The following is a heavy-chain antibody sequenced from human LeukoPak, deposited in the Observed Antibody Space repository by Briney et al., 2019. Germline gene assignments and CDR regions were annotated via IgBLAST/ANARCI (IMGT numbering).Heavy chain of an antibody. D-gene: IGHD1-1*01. CDR1: GGSFSGYY. CDR3: ARDAPPSQTGTSPY. J-gene: IGHJ4*02. CDR2: ISTSSSYI. V-gene: IGHV3-21*01. Sequence: ASETLSLTCAVYGGSFSGYYWSWIRQPPGKGLEWVSSISTSSSYIDYADSVKGRFTISRDNAKNSLYLQMNSLRAEDTAVYYCARDAPPSQTGTSPYWGQGTLVTVSS.